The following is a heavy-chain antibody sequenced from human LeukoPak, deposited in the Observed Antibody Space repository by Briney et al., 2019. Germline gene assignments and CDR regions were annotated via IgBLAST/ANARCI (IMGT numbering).Heavy chain of an antibody. J-gene: IGHJ3*02. CDR3: AKDPPTVMANAFRI. Sequence: GGSLRLSCAASGFTFSSYGMSWVRQAPGKGLKWVSSISGSGGTTYYADSVKGRFTISRDNSKNTLYLQMNSLRADDTAVYSCAKDPPTVMANAFRIWGQGTMVTVS. CDR1: GFTFSSYG. V-gene: IGHV3-23*01. D-gene: IGHD5-18*01. CDR2: ISGSGGTT.